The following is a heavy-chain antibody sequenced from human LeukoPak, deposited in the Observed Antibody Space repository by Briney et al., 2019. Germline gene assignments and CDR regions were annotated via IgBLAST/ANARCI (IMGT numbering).Heavy chain of an antibody. CDR3: ARTQDWSHIANFDY. Sequence: ASVKVSCKASGYTFTRYYMHWVRQAPGQGLEWMGIINPSGGRTSYAQKFHGRVTMTRDTPTSTVYMELSSLRSEDTAVYYCARTQDWSHIANFDYWGQGTLVTVSS. CDR2: INPSGGRT. J-gene: IGHJ4*02. D-gene: IGHD3/OR15-3a*01. V-gene: IGHV1-46*01. CDR1: GYTFTRYY.